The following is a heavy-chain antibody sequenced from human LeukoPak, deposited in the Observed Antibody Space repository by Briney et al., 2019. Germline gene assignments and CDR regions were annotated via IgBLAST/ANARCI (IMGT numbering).Heavy chain of an antibody. V-gene: IGHV4-61*08. D-gene: IGHD3-3*01. CDR3: AREGGITIFGVVRQNFDY. Sequence: SQTLSLTCTVSGGSISSGGYYWSWIRQPPGKGLEWIGYIYYSGSTNYNPSLKSRVTISVDTSKNQFSLKLSSVTAADTAVYYCAREGGITIFGVVRQNFDYWGQGTLVTVSS. J-gene: IGHJ4*02. CDR1: GGSISSGGYY. CDR2: IYYSGST.